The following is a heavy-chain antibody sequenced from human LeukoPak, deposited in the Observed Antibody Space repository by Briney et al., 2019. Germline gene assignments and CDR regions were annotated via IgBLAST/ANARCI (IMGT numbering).Heavy chain of an antibody. CDR3: ARIFREYCSSTSCDWPNYYYYGMDV. CDR2: ISSSGSTI. J-gene: IGHJ6*04. CDR1: GFTFSSYE. D-gene: IGHD2-2*01. Sequence: GGSLRLSCAASGFTFSSYEMNWVRQAPGKGLEWVSYISSSGSTIYYADSVKGRFTISRDNAKNSLYLQMNSLRAEDTAVYYCARIFREYCSSTSCDWPNYYYYGMDVWGKGTTVTVSS. V-gene: IGHV3-48*03.